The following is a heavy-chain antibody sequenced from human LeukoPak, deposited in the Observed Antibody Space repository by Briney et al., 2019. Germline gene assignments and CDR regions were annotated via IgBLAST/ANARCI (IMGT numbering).Heavy chain of an antibody. J-gene: IGHJ6*02. CDR3: ARDLHYYVAMDV. D-gene: IGHD3-10*02. CDR1: GFTFSSYA. CDR2: SSGSGGST. V-gene: IGHV3-23*01. Sequence: HPGGSLRLSCAASGFTFSSYAMSWVRQAPGKGLEWVSASSGSGGSTYNADSVKGRFTISRDNSKNTLYLQMNSLRAEDTALYYCARDLHYYVAMDVWGQGTTVTVSS.